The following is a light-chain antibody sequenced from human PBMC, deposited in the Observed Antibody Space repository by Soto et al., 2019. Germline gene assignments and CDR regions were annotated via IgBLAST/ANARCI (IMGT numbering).Light chain of an antibody. V-gene: IGLV2-14*03. CDR1: SRDVGNYNY. CDR3: SSYTSSSNLI. J-gene: IGLJ2*01. Sequence: QSALTQPASVSGSLGQSVTISCTGTSRDVGNYNYVSWYQHHTGRAPNLVIYDVNNRPARISNRFSGSNSDNTASLIIFVLQAEDEDYYYCSSYTSSSNLIFGGGTKLTVL. CDR2: DVN.